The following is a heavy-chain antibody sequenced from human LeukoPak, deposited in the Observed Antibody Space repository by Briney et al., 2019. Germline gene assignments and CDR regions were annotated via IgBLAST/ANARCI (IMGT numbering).Heavy chain of an antibody. D-gene: IGHD6-13*01. J-gene: IGHJ6*02. CDR3: ANAGRDSSSTISCGMDV. Sequence: GGSLRLSCAASGITFSTYGMYWVRQAPGKGLEWVAVISHDGNNKYYADSVKGRFTISRDNSKNTLYLQMNSLGAEDTAVYYCANAGRDSSSTISCGMDVWGQGTTVTVSS. CDR1: GITFSTYG. CDR2: ISHDGNNK. V-gene: IGHV3-30*18.